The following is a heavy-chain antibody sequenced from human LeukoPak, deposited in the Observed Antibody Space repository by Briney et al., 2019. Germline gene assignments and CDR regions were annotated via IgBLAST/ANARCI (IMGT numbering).Heavy chain of an antibody. V-gene: IGHV3-21*01. CDR3: ARVFRKLRYFDWLLRTGWFDP. Sequence: GGSLRLSCAASGFTFSSYSMNWVRQAPGKGLEWVSSISSSSYIYYADSVKGRFTISRDNAKNSLYLQMNSLRAEDTAVYYCARVFRKLRYFDWLLRTGWFDPWGQGTLVTVSS. CDR1: GFTFSSYS. J-gene: IGHJ5*02. CDR2: ISSSSYI. D-gene: IGHD3-9*01.